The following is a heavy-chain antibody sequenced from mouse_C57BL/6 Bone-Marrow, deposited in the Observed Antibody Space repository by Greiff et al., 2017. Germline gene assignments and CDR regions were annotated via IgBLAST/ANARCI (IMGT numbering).Heavy chain of an antibody. CDR2: IWSGGST. Sequence: QVQLQQSGPGLVQPSQSLSITCTVSGFSLTSYGVHWVRQSPGKGLEWLGVIWSGGSTDYNAAFISRLSISKDNSKSQVFFKMNSLQADDTARYYCARAYYYPFAYWGQGTLVTVSA. D-gene: IGHD1-1*01. CDR3: ARAYYYPFAY. V-gene: IGHV2-2*01. CDR1: GFSLTSYG. J-gene: IGHJ3*01.